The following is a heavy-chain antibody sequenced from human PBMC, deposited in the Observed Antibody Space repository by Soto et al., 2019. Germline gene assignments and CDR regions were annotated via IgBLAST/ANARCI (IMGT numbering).Heavy chain of an antibody. Sequence: VQLLESGGGLVQPEGSLRLSCAASGFTFSSHAMSWVRQAPGKGLEWVSAISYSGTTTYYAESVKGRFTISRDNSKNTLYLQMNSLRVEDTAIYYCAKRVTLFGEVKLSPDFDYWGQGTLVTVSS. CDR2: ISYSGTTT. D-gene: IGHD3-3*01. J-gene: IGHJ4*02. CDR1: GFTFSSHA. V-gene: IGHV3-23*01. CDR3: AKRVTLFGEVKLSPDFDY.